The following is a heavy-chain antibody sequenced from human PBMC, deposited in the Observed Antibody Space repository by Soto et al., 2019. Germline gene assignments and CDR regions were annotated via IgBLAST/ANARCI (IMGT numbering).Heavy chain of an antibody. Sequence: VGSLRLSCAASGFTLGNYWMHWVRQAPGKGLVWVSRINDYGTTINYAESVEGRFIISRDDAKSEVYLQMNNLRAEDSAVYYCARGGLEPFDYWGQGALVTVSS. D-gene: IGHD1-1*01. CDR3: ARGGLEPFDY. CDR1: GFTLGNYW. J-gene: IGHJ4*02. V-gene: IGHV3-74*01. CDR2: INDYGTTI.